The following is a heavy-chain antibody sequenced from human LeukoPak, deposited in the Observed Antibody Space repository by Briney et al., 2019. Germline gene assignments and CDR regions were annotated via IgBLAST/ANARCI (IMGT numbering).Heavy chain of an antibody. J-gene: IGHJ6*03. CDR1: GYTFTNYG. CDR2: ISVYNGNT. V-gene: IGHV1-18*01. D-gene: IGHD6-13*01. CDR3: ARAQQLDYYYYMDV. Sequence: GASVKVSCKASGYTFTNYGISWVRQAPGQGLEWMGWISVYNGNTNYAQKLQGRVTMTTDTSTSTAYMELRSLRSDDTAVYYCARAQQLDYYYYMDVWGKGTTVTISS.